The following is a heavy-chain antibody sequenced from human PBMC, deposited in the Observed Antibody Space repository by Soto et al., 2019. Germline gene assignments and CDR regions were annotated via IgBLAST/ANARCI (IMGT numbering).Heavy chain of an antibody. D-gene: IGHD5-12*01. Sequence: SETLSLTCTVSGGSISSGGYYWSWIRQHPGKGLEWIGYIYYSGSTYYNPSLKSRVTISVDTSKNQFSLKLSSVTAADTAVYYCARGESVPLYSGYDPTFLGFNYWGQGTLVTVSS. CDR1: GGSISSGGYY. CDR3: ARGESVPLYSGYDPTFLGFNY. J-gene: IGHJ4*02. V-gene: IGHV4-31*03. CDR2: IYYSGST.